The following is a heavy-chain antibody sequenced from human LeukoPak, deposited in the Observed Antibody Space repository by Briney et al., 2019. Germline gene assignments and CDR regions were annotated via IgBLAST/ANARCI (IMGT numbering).Heavy chain of an antibody. CDR2: ISGSGGST. D-gene: IGHD2-15*01. J-gene: IGHJ4*02. V-gene: IGHV3-23*01. Sequence: GGSLRLSCAASGFTFSSYAMSWVRQAPGKGLEWVSVISGSGGSTYYADSVKGRFTISGDTSKNTLYLQMNSLRAEDTAVYYCAKDPAPYCSGGSCYLDYWGQGTLVTVSS. CDR1: GFTFSSYA. CDR3: AKDPAPYCSGGSCYLDY.